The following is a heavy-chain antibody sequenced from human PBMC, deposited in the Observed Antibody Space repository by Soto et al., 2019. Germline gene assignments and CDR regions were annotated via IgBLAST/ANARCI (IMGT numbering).Heavy chain of an antibody. D-gene: IGHD1-26*01. V-gene: IGHV4-4*02. CDR1: GASLSTGNW. CDR2: IYHTGSA. CDR3: ARGPRSGSYSVDGFDV. J-gene: IGHJ3*01. Sequence: NPSETLSLTCVVSGASLSTGNWWSWVRQAPGKGLEWIGEIYHTGSASYSPSLKSRLSMSIDKSKNQFSLRLTDVTAADTAKYYCARGPRSGSYSVDGFDVWGQGTLVTVSS.